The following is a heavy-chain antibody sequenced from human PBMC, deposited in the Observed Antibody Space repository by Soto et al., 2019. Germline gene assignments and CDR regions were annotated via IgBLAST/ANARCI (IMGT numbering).Heavy chain of an antibody. D-gene: IGHD6-6*01. Sequence: AAVKVSCKASGYTFTSYGISWVRQAPGQGLEWMGWISAYNGNTNYAQKLQGRVTMTTDTSTSTAYMELRSLRSDDTAVYYCASGPRSSSSNCFGPCRQRPMVAVSS. CDR3: ASGPRSSSSNCFGP. CDR2: ISAYNGNT. J-gene: IGHJ5*02. CDR1: GYTFTSYG. V-gene: IGHV1-18*04.